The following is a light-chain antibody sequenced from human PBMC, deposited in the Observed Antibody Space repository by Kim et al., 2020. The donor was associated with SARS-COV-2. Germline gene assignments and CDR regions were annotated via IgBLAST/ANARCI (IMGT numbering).Light chain of an antibody. CDR2: DAS. J-gene: IGKJ4*01. V-gene: IGKV3-11*01. CDR1: QSVSSY. CDR3: QQRSDWPLT. Sequence: VSPGERATLSCRASQSVSSYLAWYQQKPGRAPRLLIYDASNRATGIPARFSGSGSGTDFTLTISSLEAEDFGVYYCQQRSDWPLTFGGGTKVDIK.